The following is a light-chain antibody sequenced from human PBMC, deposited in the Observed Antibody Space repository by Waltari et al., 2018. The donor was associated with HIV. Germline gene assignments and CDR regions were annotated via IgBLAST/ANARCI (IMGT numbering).Light chain of an antibody. J-gene: IGKJ2*01. CDR3: QQYSDVPYT. V-gene: IGKV4-1*01. CDR2: WAY. CDR1: QRLLYISNNQNY. Sequence: DVVVTQSPDSLAVSLGERAPLHCKYNQRLLYISNNQNYLAWYQQKAGQRPKLLIYWAYIRESGVPDRFSGSGSETDFTLTISSLQAEDVAVYYCQQYSDVPYTFGQGTKLEIK.